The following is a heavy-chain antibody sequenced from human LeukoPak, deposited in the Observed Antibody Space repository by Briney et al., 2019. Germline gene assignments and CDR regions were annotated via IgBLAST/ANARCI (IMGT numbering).Heavy chain of an antibody. CDR3: TRDLMDYDVSTGLHHYYMDV. D-gene: IGHD3-9*01. CDR1: GFTFNSYS. Sequence: PGGSLRLSCAASGFTFNSYSMNWVRQTPGKGLEWVSSISSSSGYINYADSVKGRFTISRDNARNSLYLQMNTLRVEDTAVYYCTRDLMDYDVSTGLHHYYMDVWGQGTTVTVSS. CDR2: ISSSSGYI. J-gene: IGHJ6*02. V-gene: IGHV3-21*01.